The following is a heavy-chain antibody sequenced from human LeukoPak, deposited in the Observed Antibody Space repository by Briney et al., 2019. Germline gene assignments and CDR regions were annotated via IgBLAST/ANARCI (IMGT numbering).Heavy chain of an antibody. CDR1: GYSSTSYW. CDR3: ARRIAIMVYAHHSNYFDY. V-gene: IGHV5-51*01. J-gene: IGHJ4*02. D-gene: IGHD2-8*01. Sequence: GESLKISCKGSGYSSTSYWIGWVRQMPGKGLEWMGIIYPGDSDTRYSPSLQGQVTISADKSISTAYLQWSSLKASDTAVYYCARRIAIMVYAHHSNYFDYWGQGTLVTVSS. CDR2: IYPGDSDT.